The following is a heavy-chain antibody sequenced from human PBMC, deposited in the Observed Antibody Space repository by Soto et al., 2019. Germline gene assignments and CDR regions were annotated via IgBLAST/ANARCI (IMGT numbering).Heavy chain of an antibody. V-gene: IGHV3-30*18. J-gene: IGHJ4*02. CDR3: AKVGYSNYVGY. CDR2: ISYDGSNK. Sequence: QVLLVESGGGVVQPGRSLRLSFAASGFTFSSYGMHWVRQAPGKGLEWVAVISYDGSNKYYADSVKGRFTISRDNSKNTLYLQMSSLRAEDTAVYYCAKVGYSNYVGYWGQGTLVTVSS. D-gene: IGHD4-4*01. CDR1: GFTFSSYG.